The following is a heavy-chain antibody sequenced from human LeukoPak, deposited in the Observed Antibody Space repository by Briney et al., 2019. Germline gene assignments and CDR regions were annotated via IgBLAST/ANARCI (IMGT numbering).Heavy chain of an antibody. V-gene: IGHV1-18*01. J-gene: IGHJ4*02. CDR1: GYTFTSYG. CDR3: ARANYDSSGYYFDY. D-gene: IGHD3-22*01. Sequence: ASVKVSCKASGYTFTSYGISWVRQAPGQGLEWMGWISAYNGNTDYAQKLQGRVTMTTGTSTSTAYMELRSLRSDDTAVYYCARANYDSSGYYFDYWGQGTLVTVSS. CDR2: ISAYNGNT.